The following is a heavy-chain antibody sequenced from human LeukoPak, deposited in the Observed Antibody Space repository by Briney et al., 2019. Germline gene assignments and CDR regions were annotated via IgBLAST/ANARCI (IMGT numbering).Heavy chain of an antibody. CDR3: ARNKDYGPLYYFDY. CDR2: INWNGGST. J-gene: IGHJ4*02. CDR1: GFTFSSYG. Sequence: RPGGSLRLSCAASGFTFSSYGMHWVRQAPGKGLEWVSGINWNGGSTGYADSVKGRFTISRDNAKNSLYLQMNSLRAEDTAVYYCARNKDYGPLYYFDYWGQGTPVTVSS. D-gene: IGHD4-17*01. V-gene: IGHV3-20*04.